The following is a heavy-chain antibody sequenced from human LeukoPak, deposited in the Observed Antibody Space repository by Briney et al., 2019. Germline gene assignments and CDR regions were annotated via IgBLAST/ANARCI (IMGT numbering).Heavy chain of an antibody. J-gene: IGHJ5*02. CDR3: ARDWWELLSFGWFDP. D-gene: IGHD1-26*01. V-gene: IGHV1-2*02. Sequence: ASVKVSCKASGYTFTGYYMHWVRQAPGQGLEWMGWINPNSGGTNYAQKFQGRVTMTRDTSISTAYMELSRLRSDDTAVYYCARDWWELLSFGWFDPWGQGTLVTVSS. CDR2: INPNSGGT. CDR1: GYTFTGYY.